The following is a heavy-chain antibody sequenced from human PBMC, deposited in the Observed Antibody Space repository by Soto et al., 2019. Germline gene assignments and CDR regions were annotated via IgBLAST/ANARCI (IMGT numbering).Heavy chain of an antibody. CDR3: ARAVAVAGTGPYYYYGMDV. CDR2: IIPIFGTA. CDR1: GGTFSSYA. J-gene: IGHJ6*02. D-gene: IGHD6-19*01. Sequence: SVKVSCKASGGTFSSYAISWVRQVPGQGLEWMGGIIPIFGTANYAQKFQGRVTITADESTSTAYMELSSLRSEDTAVYYCARAVAVAGTGPYYYYGMDVWGQGTTVTVSS. V-gene: IGHV1-69*13.